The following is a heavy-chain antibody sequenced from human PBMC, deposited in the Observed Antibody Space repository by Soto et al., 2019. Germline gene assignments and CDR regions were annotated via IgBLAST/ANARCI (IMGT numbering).Heavy chain of an antibody. V-gene: IGHV4-30-4*02. Sequence: SETLYLTYSVSGVSITSRDSYGSLIRQPPGKGLERILYFKSRARASYRPSLKSRVSISIDTSKNQFSLRLTSVTVADTAVYFCASFSTLGKDYGVDVWGQGTTVTVSS. CDR1: GVSITSRDSY. J-gene: IGHJ6*02. CDR3: ASFSTLGKDYGVDV. CDR2: FKSRARA. D-gene: IGHD3-3*02.